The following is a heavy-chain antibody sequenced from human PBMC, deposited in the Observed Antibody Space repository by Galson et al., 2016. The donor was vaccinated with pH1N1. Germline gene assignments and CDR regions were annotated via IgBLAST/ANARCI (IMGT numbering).Heavy chain of an antibody. CDR2: LSYDETKE. V-gene: IGHV3-30-3*01. Sequence: LRLSCAASGLVFRAYSMHWVRQAPGKGLEWVAVLSYDETKEYYGDSVKGRFHISRDISKNTLYLQMSRLRPDDTAVYYCARGPKSSSGWNFYYYGMDVWGQGTTVTVSA. CDR3: ARGPKSSSGWNFYYYGMDV. J-gene: IGHJ6*01. CDR1: GLVFRAYS. D-gene: IGHD6-19*01.